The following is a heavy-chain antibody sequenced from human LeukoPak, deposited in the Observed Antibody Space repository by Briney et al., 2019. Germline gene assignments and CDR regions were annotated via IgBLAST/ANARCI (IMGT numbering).Heavy chain of an antibody. CDR1: GFSFSDTW. V-gene: IGHV3-15*07. J-gene: IGHJ4*02. CDR2: IKRKTDDGTT. Sequence: GGSLRLSCAASGFSFSDTWMNWVHQAPGKGLEWVGLIKRKTDDGTTDCAAPEKGRFTISRDDSKNTLYLQMNSLKTEDTAVYYCTTQSGAWNFDYWGQGTLVTVSS. CDR3: TTQSGAWNFDY. D-gene: IGHD1-1*01.